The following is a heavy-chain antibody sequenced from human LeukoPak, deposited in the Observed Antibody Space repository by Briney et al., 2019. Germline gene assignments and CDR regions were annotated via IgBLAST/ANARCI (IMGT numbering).Heavy chain of an antibody. J-gene: IGHJ6*03. V-gene: IGHV3-23*01. CDR2: ISGSGGST. D-gene: IGHD4-23*01. Sequence: GGSLRLSCAASGFTFSSYGMSWVRQAPGKGLEWVSTISGSGGSTYYADSVKGRFTISRDNSKNTLYLQMNSLRAEDTAVYHCAYGGTTEWYYYMDVWGKGTTVTVSS. CDR1: GFTFSSYG. CDR3: AYGGTTEWYYYMDV.